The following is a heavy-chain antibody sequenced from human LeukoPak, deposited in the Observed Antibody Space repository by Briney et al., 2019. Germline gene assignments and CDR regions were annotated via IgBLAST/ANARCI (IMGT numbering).Heavy chain of an antibody. CDR1: GGTFSSYT. CDR2: IIPILGIA. J-gene: IGHJ4*02. Sequence: ASVKVSCKASGGTFSSYTISWVRQAPGQGLEWMGRIIPILGIANYAQKFQGRVTITADKSTSTAYMGLSSLRSEDTAVYYCASRESTEDIVVVPEYWGQGTLVTVSS. V-gene: IGHV1-69*02. CDR3: ASRESTEDIVVVPEY. D-gene: IGHD2-2*01.